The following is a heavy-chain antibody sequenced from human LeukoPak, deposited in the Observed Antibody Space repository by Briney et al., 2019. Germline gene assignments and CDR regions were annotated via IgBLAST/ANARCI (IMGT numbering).Heavy chain of an antibody. J-gene: IGHJ4*02. V-gene: IGHV6-1*01. CDR3: ARGLAAAGLTLFDY. Sequence: SQTLSLACAISGDSVSSNSAAWNWIRQSPSRGLEWLGRTYYRTKWYNDYAVSVKSRITINPDTSKNQFSLQLNSVTPEDTAVYYCARGLAAAGLTLFDYWGQGTLVTVSS. D-gene: IGHD6-25*01. CDR2: TYYRTKWYN. CDR1: GDSVSSNSAA.